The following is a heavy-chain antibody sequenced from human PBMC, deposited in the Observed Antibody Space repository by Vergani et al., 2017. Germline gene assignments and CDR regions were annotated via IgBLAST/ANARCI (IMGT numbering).Heavy chain of an antibody. Sequence: EVQLLESGGGLVQPGGSLRLSCAASGFTFSTYAMTWVRQAPGKGLEWVSSISGRSNYIYYSDSHKGLFTISRDNSKNSVYLQMNSLRAEDTAIYYCARKKYYDSKDYYQVEPFDYWGQGTLVTVSS. CDR1: GFTFSTYA. V-gene: IGHV3-21*06. CDR3: ARKKYYDSKDYYQVEPFDY. CDR2: ISGRSNYI. D-gene: IGHD3-22*01. J-gene: IGHJ4*02.